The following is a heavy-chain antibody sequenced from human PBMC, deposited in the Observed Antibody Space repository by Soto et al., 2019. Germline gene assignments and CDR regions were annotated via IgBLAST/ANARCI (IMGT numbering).Heavy chain of an antibody. Sequence: PGGSLRLSCAASGFTFSSYAMSWVRQAPGKGLEWVSAISGSGGSTYYADSVKGRFTISRDNSKNTLYLQMNSLRAEDTAVYYCAKDKWFGELPDWFDPWGQGTLVTVSS. D-gene: IGHD3-10*01. V-gene: IGHV3-23*01. CDR1: GFTFSSYA. J-gene: IGHJ5*02. CDR2: ISGSGGST. CDR3: AKDKWFGELPDWFDP.